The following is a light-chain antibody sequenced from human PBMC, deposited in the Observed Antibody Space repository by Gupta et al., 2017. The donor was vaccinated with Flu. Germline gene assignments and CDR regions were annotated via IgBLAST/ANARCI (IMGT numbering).Light chain of an antibody. J-gene: IGKJ1*01. V-gene: IGKV4-1*01. CDR3: QQGVNTLGT. Sequence: SQGRSATINCKSSLSWWDSAKNNKYLAWYQQKPGQPPKLLIYWASTLEYGVPDSFSGRGSGTDFTLTISSRQAEDVAVYYCQQGVNTLGTFGQGTKVEIK. CDR1: LSWWDSAKNNKY. CDR2: WAS.